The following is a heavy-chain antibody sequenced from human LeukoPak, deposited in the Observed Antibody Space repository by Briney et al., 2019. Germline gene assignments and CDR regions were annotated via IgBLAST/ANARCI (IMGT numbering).Heavy chain of an antibody. J-gene: IGHJ6*03. CDR3: ARVYGYGYYYMDV. D-gene: IGHD5-18*01. V-gene: IGHV4-59*01. Sequence: SETLSLTCTVSGGSISNYYWNWIRQPPGKRLEWVGYAYYSGSTTYNPSLKSRVTISVDTSKNQFSLKLRSVTAADTAVYYCARVYGYGYYYMDVWGKGTTVTVSS. CDR2: AYYSGST. CDR1: GGSISNYY.